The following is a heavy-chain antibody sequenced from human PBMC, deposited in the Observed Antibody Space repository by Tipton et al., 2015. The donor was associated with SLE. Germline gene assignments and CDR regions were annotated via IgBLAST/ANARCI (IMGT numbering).Heavy chain of an antibody. CDR1: GYSFPNFW. D-gene: IGHD2-8*02. J-gene: IGHJ4*02. V-gene: IGHV5-51*01. CDR3: ARHATEVTGGDY. CDR2: IYPVKSDI. Sequence: VQLVQSGAEVKKPGESLKISCKGSGYSFPNFWIGWVRQVPGKGLEWMGIIYPVKSDIRYSPSFQGQVTISADKSINTAYLQWSSLQASGTAMYYCARHATEVTGGDYWGQGTLVTVSS.